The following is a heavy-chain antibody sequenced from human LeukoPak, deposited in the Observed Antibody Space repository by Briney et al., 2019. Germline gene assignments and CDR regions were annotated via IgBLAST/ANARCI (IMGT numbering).Heavy chain of an antibody. CDR3: ASIFWSGHFDY. V-gene: IGHV4-39*01. CDR1: GGSISSSSYY. CDR2: IYYSGST. D-gene: IGHD3-3*01. J-gene: IGHJ4*02. Sequence: PSETLSLTCTVSGGSISSSSYYWGWIRQPPGKGLEWIGSIYYSGSTYYNPSLKSRVTISVDTSKNQFSLKLSSVTAADTAVYYCASIFWSGHFDYWGQGTLVAVSS.